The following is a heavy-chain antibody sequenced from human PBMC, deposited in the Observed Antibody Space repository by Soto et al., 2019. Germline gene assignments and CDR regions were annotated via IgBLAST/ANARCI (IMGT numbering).Heavy chain of an antibody. Sequence: PSETLSLTCTVSGGSISSYYWSWIRQPAGKGLEWIGRIYTSGSTNYNPSLKSRVTMSVDTSKNQFSLKLSSVTAAATAVYYCARDSPHATVTTYYYYYGMDVWGQGTTVTVSS. CDR2: IYTSGST. J-gene: IGHJ6*02. CDR3: ARDSPHATVTTYYYYYGMDV. V-gene: IGHV4-4*07. D-gene: IGHD4-17*01. CDR1: GGSISSYY.